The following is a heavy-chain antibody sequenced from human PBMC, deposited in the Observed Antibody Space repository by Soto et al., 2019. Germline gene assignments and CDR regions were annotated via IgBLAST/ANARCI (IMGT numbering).Heavy chain of an antibody. J-gene: IGHJ6*02. CDR1: GGSISNYY. CDR2: IYYSGST. Sequence: PSETLSLTCTVSGGSISNYYWTWIRQPPGKGLEWIGYIYYSGSTNYNPSLKSRVTISVDTSKNQFSLKLSSVTAADTAVYYCARIGGNGTGYYYGMDVWGQGTTVTVS. CDR3: ARIGGNGTGYYYGMDV. D-gene: IGHD2-15*01. V-gene: IGHV4-59*12.